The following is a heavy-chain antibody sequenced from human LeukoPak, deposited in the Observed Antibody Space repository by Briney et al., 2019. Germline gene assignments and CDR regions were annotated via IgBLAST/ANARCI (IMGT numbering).Heavy chain of an antibody. V-gene: IGHV4-59*01. D-gene: IGHD6-19*01. J-gene: IGHJ4*02. CDR3: AREFYSSGWYYYFDY. CDR2: IHYSGST. CDR1: GASISSYY. Sequence: PSETLSLTCTVSGASISSYYWSWIRQPPGKGLEWIGYIHYSGSTNYNPSLKSRVTISVDTSKNQFSLKLSSVTAADTAVYYCAREFYSSGWYYYFDYWGQGALVTVSS.